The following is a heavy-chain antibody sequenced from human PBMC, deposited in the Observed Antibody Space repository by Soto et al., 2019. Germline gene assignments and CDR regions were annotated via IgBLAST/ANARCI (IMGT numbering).Heavy chain of an antibody. CDR3: AKRATGTYFDY. D-gene: IGHD1-1*01. V-gene: IGHV3-23*01. Sequence: EVQLLESGGGLVQPGGSLRLSCAASGFTFSSYAMNWVRQAPGKGLEWVSVITGSGGSTYYADSVKGRFTISRDNSKNTLDLQMNSLRAEDTAVYYCAKRATGTYFDYWGQGTQVTVSS. CDR2: ITGSGGST. CDR1: GFTFSSYA. J-gene: IGHJ4*02.